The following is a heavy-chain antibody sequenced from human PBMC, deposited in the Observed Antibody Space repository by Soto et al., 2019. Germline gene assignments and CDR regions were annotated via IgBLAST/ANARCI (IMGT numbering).Heavy chain of an antibody. V-gene: IGHV3-21*01. D-gene: IGHD3-10*01. CDR3: ASVYYASGNGRPH. J-gene: IGHJ4*02. CDR2: ISSSSSYI. Sequence: GGSLRLSCAASGFTFSSYSMNWVRQAPGKGLEWVSSISSSSSYIYYADSVKGRFTISRDNAKNSLYLQMNSLRAEDTAVYYFASVYYASGNGRPHWGQGSLVTVSS. CDR1: GFTFSSYS.